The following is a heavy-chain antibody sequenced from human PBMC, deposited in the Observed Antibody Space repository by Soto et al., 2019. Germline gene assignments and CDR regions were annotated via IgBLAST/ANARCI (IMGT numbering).Heavy chain of an antibody. D-gene: IGHD4-17*01. CDR2: IYYSGST. V-gene: IGHV4-31*03. CDR1: GGSISSGGYY. CDR3: ARSPEATVTAFDY. J-gene: IGHJ4*02. Sequence: QVQLQESGPGLVKPSQTLSLTCTVSGGSISSGGYYWSWIRQHPGKGLEWFGYIYYSGSTYYNPSLKSRVTRSVDTLKNQFSLKLRSVTAADTAVYYCARSPEATVTAFDYWGQGTLVTVSS.